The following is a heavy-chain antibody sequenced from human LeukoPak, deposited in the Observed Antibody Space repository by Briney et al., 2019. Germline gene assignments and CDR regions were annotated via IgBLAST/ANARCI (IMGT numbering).Heavy chain of an antibody. J-gene: IGHJ4*02. V-gene: IGHV6-1*01. CDR1: GYSVSSSSAA. D-gene: IGHD6-19*01. CDR3: ARSVADLDY. CDR2: TYYRSKWYN. Sequence: TSQTLSLTCAISGYSVSSSSAAWNWITQSPSRGLEWLGRTYYRSKWYNDYAVSVKSRVTINPDTSKNQFSLQLNSVTPEDTAVYYCARSVADLDYWGQGTLVTVSS.